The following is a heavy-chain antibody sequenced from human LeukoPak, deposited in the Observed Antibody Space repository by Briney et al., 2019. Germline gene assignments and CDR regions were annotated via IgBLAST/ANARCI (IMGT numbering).Heavy chain of an antibody. J-gene: IGHJ4*02. D-gene: IGHD4-17*01. CDR1: GHTFTNYH. CDR2: INPNNDDR. V-gene: IGHV1-8*03. CDR3: ARTTSLTASGYDY. Sequence: ASVKVSCKASGHTFTNYHINWVRQAPGQGLEWMGWINPNNDDRGYAQKFQGRVTITRDTSISNAYMELRSLRSEDTAIYFCARTTSLTASGYDYWGQGTLVTVSS.